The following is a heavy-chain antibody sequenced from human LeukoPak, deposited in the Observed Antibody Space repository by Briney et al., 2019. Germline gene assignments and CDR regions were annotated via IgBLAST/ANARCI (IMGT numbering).Heavy chain of an antibody. CDR3: ARDLGYNYGWSGMDV. Sequence: SETLSLTCIVSGGSISSYYWSWIRQPPGKGLEWIGYIYYSGSTNYNPSLKSRVTMSVDTSKNQFSLKLSSVTAADTAVYYCARDLGYNYGWSGMDVWGQGTTVTVSS. CDR2: IYYSGST. D-gene: IGHD5-18*01. J-gene: IGHJ6*02. CDR1: GGSISSYY. V-gene: IGHV4-59*01.